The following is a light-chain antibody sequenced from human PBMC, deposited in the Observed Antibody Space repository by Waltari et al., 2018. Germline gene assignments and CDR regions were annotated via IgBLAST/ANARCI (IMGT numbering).Light chain of an antibody. CDR1: SGHSSNV. CDR2: VNSDGSH. Sequence: QLVVTQSPSASASLGASVKLTCTLSSGHSSNVIAWLQQQPEKGPRYLMKVNSDGSHSRGDEIPDRFSCSSSGAERYLTISSLQAEDEADYYCQTGGHGTWVFGGGTKLTVL. J-gene: IGLJ3*02. CDR3: QTGGHGTWV. V-gene: IGLV4-69*01.